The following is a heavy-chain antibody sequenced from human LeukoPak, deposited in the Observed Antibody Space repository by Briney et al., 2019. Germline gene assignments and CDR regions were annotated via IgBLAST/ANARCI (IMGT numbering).Heavy chain of an antibody. J-gene: IGHJ5*02. CDR3: ARDPYSSSPPNWFDP. V-gene: IGHV1-46*01. D-gene: IGHD6-6*01. Sequence: GASVKVSCKASGYTFTSYYMHWVRQAPGQGLEWMGIINPSGGSTSYAQKFQGRVTMTRDMSTSTVYMELSSLRSEDTAVYYCARDPYSSSPPNWFDPWGQGTLVTVSS. CDR1: GYTFTSYY. CDR2: INPSGGST.